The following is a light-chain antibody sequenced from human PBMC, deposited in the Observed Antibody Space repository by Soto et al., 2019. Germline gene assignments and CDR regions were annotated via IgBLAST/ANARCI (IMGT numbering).Light chain of an antibody. Sequence: QSVLTQPPSVSAAPGQKVTISCSGSSSNIGNNYVSWYQQFPGTAPKLLIYDNNKRPSGIPDRFSGSKSGTSATLGITGLQTGDEADYYCRTWDSSLSAVVLGGGTKLTVL. CDR2: DNN. CDR1: SSNIGNNY. V-gene: IGLV1-51*01. CDR3: RTWDSSLSAVV. J-gene: IGLJ2*01.